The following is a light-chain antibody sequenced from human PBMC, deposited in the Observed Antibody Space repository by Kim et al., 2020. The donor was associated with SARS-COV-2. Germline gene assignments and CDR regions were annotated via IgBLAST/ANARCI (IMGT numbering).Light chain of an antibody. V-gene: IGKV3-11*01. CDR2: DAS. CDR3: QHRSNWPRT. CDR1: QSISTY. J-gene: IGKJ2*01. Sequence: EIVLTQSPATLSVSPGERATLSCRASQSISTYLGWYQQKPGQAPRLLIYDASNRATGIPARFSGSGSETDFTLTISSLETEDFAVYYCQHRSNWPRTFGQGTKLEIK.